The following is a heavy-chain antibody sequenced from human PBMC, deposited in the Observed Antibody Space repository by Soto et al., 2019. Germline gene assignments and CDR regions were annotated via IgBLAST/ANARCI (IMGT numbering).Heavy chain of an antibody. CDR1: GGTLSDHG. V-gene: IGHV1-69*06. J-gene: IGHJ3*02. CDR3: ARGVYGSGNYYTGPSAFDI. D-gene: IGHD3-10*01. Sequence: QVQLEQSGAEVKKPGSSVKISCKASGGTLSDHGVSWLRQAPGQGLEWVGGTIPVFNTAKYAPKFQGGVTLAANKATNIAYMELGSLRSDDTAFYYWARGVYGSGNYYTGPSAFDIWGQGTLVIVSS. CDR2: TIPVFNTA.